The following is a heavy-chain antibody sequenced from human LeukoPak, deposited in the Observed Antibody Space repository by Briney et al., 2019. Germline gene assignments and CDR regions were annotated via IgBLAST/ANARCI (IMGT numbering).Heavy chain of an antibody. D-gene: IGHD3-22*01. CDR3: ARDPDYYDDSGYT. J-gene: IGHJ5*02. CDR1: GGSVSSNRYY. V-gene: IGHV4-39*07. CDR2: MYYSGGT. Sequence: PSETLSLTCTVSGGSVSSNRYYWGWIRQPPGKGLEWIGSMYYSGGTYYNLSLKSRVTISADTYKNQFSLKLSSVTAADTALYYCARDPDYYDDSGYTWGQGTLVTVSS.